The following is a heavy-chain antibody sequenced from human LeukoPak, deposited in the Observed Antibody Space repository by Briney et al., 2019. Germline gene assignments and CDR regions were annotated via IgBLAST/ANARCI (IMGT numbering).Heavy chain of an antibody. V-gene: IGHV1-18*01. CDR1: GYTFTSYG. CDR3: ARLTYDSSGDY. CDR2: ISAYNGNT. D-gene: IGHD3-22*01. J-gene: IGHJ4*02. Sequence: AAVTVSFTASGYTFTSYGISWVRQAPGQGLEWMGWISAYNGNTNYAQKLQGRVTMTTDTSTSTAYMELRSLRSDDTAVYYCARLTYDSSGDYWGQGTLVTVSS.